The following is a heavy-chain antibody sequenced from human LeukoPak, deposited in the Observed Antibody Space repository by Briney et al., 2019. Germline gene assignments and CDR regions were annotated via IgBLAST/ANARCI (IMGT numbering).Heavy chain of an antibody. CDR1: GYSISSGYY. V-gene: IGHV4-38-2*02. D-gene: IGHD3-22*01. CDR2: IYHSGST. J-gene: IGHJ4*02. CDR3: AVSIVVVITGFDY. Sequence: PSETLSLTCTVSGYSISSGYYWGWIRQPPGKGLEWIGSIYHSGSTYYNPSLKSRVTISVDTSKNQFSLKLSFVTAADTAVYYCAVSIVVVITGFDYWGQGTLVTVSS.